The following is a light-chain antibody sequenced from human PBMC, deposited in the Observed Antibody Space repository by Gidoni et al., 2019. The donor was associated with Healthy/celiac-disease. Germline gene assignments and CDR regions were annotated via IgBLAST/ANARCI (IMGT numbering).Light chain of an antibody. CDR1: QSVSSY. CDR3: QQRSNPWT. V-gene: IGKV3-11*01. J-gene: IGKJ1*01. CDR2: DAS. Sequence: PGERATLSCRASQSVSSYLAWYQQKPGQAPRLLIYDASNRATGIPARFSGSGSGTDFTLTISSLEPEDFAVYYCQQRSNPWTFXQXTKVEIK.